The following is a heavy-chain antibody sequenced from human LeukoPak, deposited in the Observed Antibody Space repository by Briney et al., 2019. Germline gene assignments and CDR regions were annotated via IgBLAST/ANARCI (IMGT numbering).Heavy chain of an antibody. D-gene: IGHD6-13*01. J-gene: IGHJ6*03. CDR1: GGSFSGYY. V-gene: IGHV4-34*01. CDR2: INHSGNT. CDR3: ARSDYQQLVLRYYYYMDV. Sequence: PSETLSLTCAVYGGSFSGYYWSWIRQPPGKGLEWIGEINHSGNTNYNPSLKSRVTISVDTSKNQFSLKLSSVTAADTAVYYCARSDYQQLVLRYYYYMDVWGKGTTVTISS.